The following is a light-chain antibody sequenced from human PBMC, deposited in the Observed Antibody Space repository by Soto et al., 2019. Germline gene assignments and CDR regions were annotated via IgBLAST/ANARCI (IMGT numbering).Light chain of an antibody. CDR3: QQYGSSPRT. CDR2: DAS. V-gene: IGKV3-20*01. Sequence: EIVLTQSPGTLSLSPGERATLSCRASQSVSSSYFAWYQQKPGQAPRLLIYDASSRATGIPDRFSGSGSGTDFTLTISRLEPEVFAVYYCQQYGSSPRTFRQGTKVEIK. J-gene: IGKJ1*01. CDR1: QSVSSSY.